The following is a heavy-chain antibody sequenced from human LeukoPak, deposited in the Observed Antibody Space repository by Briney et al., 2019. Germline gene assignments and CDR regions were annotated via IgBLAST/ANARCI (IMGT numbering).Heavy chain of an antibody. J-gene: IGHJ4*02. CDR3: ASSRGYSYGYSLLYY. CDR1: GGTFSSYA. V-gene: IGHV1-69*04. CDR2: IIPILGIA. Sequence: ASVKVSCKASGGTFSSYAISWVRQAPGQGLEWMGRIIPILGIANYAQKFQGRVTITTDESTSTAYMELSSLRSEDTAVYYCASSRGYSYGYSLLYYWGQGTLVTVSS. D-gene: IGHD5-18*01.